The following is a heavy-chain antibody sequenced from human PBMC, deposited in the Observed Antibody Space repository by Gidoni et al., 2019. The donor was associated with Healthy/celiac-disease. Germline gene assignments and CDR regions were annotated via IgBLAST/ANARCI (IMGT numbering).Heavy chain of an antibody. V-gene: IGHV3-30*18. CDR2: ISYDGSNK. J-gene: IGHJ4*02. CDR3: AKDLYYDSSGYYWAWGLGYFDY. Sequence: QVQLVESGGGVVQPGRSLRLSCAASGFTFSSYGMHWVRQAPGKGLEWVAVISYDGSNKYYADSVEGRFTISRDNSKNTLYLQMNSLRAEDTAVYYCAKDLYYDSSGYYWAWGLGYFDYWGQGTLVTVSS. CDR1: GFTFSSYG. D-gene: IGHD3-22*01.